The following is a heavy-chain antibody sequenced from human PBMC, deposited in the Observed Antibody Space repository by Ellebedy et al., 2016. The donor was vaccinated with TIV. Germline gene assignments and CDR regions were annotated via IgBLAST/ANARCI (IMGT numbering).Heavy chain of an antibody. CDR1: GFSVTNNY. CDR2: IKYDGTER. J-gene: IGHJ4*02. CDR3: VRDRLHSGIYYIFDF. D-gene: IGHD1-26*01. Sequence: GESLKISCAASGFSVTNNYMTWVRQAPGKGLEWVANIKYDGTERYYVDSMKGRFTISRDNTKNSLYLQMSGLRAEDTAVYYCVRDRLHSGIYYIFDFWGQGTLVTVSS. V-gene: IGHV3-7*03.